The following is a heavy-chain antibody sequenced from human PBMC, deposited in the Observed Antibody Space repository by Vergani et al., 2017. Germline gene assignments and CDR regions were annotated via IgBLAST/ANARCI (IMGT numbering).Heavy chain of an antibody. J-gene: IGHJ6*02. CDR1: GFTFTAHG. Sequence: EVQLLESGGGSAQPGESLRLSCVASGFTFTAHGLNWVRQAPGKGLEWVSGISGQNFRTHYADSVKGRFTISRDDSKNTVYLQINSLRAEDTAFYYCARDRGITMVYYGMDVWGQGTTVTVSS. CDR2: ISGQNFRT. CDR3: ARDRGITMVYYGMDV. D-gene: IGHD3-10*01. V-gene: IGHV3-23*01.